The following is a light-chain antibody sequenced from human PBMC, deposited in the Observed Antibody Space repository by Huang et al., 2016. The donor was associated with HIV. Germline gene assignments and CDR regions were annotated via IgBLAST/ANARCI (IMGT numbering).Light chain of an antibody. CDR3: QQFNNWPIT. Sequence: DIVMTQSPATLSVSPGERATLSCRASQSVSSNLAWYQQTPGQAPRRLIYGASTRATGIPARFSGSGSGTKFTLTISSLQSEDFAVYYCQQFNNWPITFGQGTRLEIK. V-gene: IGKV3-15*01. CDR1: QSVSSN. J-gene: IGKJ5*01. CDR2: GAS.